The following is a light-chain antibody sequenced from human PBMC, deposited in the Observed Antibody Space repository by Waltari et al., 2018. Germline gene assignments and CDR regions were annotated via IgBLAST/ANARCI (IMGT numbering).Light chain of an antibody. CDR1: NSNVAIKT. CDR3: AAWFDSLNSWV. V-gene: IGLV1-44*01. J-gene: IGLJ3*02. Sequence: QSVLTQPPSASGTPGQGVTTSRSGTNSNVAIKTVTWYQQAPGPAPKLLIYNTNHRPSGVTDRFSASKSGTSASLAISGLQSEDEADYYCAAWFDSLNSWVFGGGTKLTVL. CDR2: NTN.